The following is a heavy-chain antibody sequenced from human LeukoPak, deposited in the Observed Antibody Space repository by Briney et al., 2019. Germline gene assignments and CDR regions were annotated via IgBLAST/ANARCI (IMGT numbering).Heavy chain of an antibody. J-gene: IGHJ3*02. V-gene: IGHV4-39*07. D-gene: IGHD3-9*01. Sequence: SETLSLTCTVSGGSISSSSYYWGWIRQPPGKGLEWIGSIYYSGSTYYNPSLKSRVTTSVDTSKNQFSLKLSSVTAADTAVYYCARNSRVWVLTGYYFLHDAFDIWGQGTMVTVSS. CDR2: IYYSGST. CDR1: GGSISSSSYY. CDR3: ARNSRVWVLTGYYFLHDAFDI.